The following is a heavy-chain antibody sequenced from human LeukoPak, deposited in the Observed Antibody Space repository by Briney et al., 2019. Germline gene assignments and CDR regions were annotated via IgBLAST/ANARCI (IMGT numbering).Heavy chain of an antibody. J-gene: IGHJ4*02. CDR1: GGSISSYY. V-gene: IGHV4-59*12. Sequence: SETLSLTCTASGGSISSYYWSWIRQPPGKGLEWIGYIYYSGSTNYNPSLKSRVTISVDTSKNQFSLKLSSVTAADTAVYYCARDSRDFYGSGSPESYWGQGTLVTVSS. D-gene: IGHD3-10*01. CDR3: ARDSRDFYGSGSPESY. CDR2: IYYSGST.